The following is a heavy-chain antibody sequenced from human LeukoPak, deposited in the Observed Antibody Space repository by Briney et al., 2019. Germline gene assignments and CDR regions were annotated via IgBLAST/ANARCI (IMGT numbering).Heavy chain of an antibody. D-gene: IGHD1-26*01. J-gene: IGHJ5*02. Sequence: ASVKVSCKASGYTFTSYGISWVRQAPGQGLEWMGWFSVYNGNTNYAQKLQGRVTMTTDTSTSTAYMELRSLRSDDTAVYYCARDRSDAGEPDNWFDPWGQGTLVTVSS. CDR3: ARDRSDAGEPDNWFDP. CDR1: GYTFTSYG. V-gene: IGHV1-18*01. CDR2: FSVYNGNT.